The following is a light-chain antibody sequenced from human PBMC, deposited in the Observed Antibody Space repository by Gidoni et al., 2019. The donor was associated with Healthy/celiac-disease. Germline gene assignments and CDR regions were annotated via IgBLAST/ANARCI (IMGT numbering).Light chain of an antibody. CDR3: QQYNSYPYS. J-gene: IGKJ2*03. Sequence: IQITQSPSTLSASVGDRVTITCRASQRISSWLAWYQQKPGKAPKLLIYKASSLESGVPSRFSGSGSGTEFTLTISSLQPDDFATYYCQQYNSYPYSFGQGTKLEIK. CDR1: QRISSW. CDR2: KAS. V-gene: IGKV1-5*03.